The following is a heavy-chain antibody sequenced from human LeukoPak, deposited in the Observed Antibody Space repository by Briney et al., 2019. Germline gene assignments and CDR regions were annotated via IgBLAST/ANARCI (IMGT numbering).Heavy chain of an antibody. V-gene: IGHV3-48*04. D-gene: IGHD3-10*01. J-gene: IGHJ4*02. CDR3: ARDFYYGSGRYDY. Sequence: LPGGSLRLSCAASGFTFSSYTMNWVRQGPGKGLEWVSCISSSGSTIYYADSVKGRFTISRDNAKNSLYLQMNSLRAEDTAVYYCARDFYYGSGRYDYWGQGTLVTVSS. CDR2: ISSSGSTI. CDR1: GFTFSSYT.